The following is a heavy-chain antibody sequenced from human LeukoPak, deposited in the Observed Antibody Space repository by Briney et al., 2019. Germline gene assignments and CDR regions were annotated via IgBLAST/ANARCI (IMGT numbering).Heavy chain of an antibody. CDR2: TSGSGGST. D-gene: IGHD3-10*01. CDR3: AKRYYGSGSYYRPDNWFDP. CDR1: GFTFSSYA. Sequence: GGSLRLSCAASGFTFSSYAMSWVRQAPGKGLEWVSATSGSGGSTYYADSVKGRFTISRDNSKNTLYLQMNSLRAEDTAVYYCAKRYYGSGSYYRPDNWFDPWGQGTLVTVSS. J-gene: IGHJ5*02. V-gene: IGHV3-23*01.